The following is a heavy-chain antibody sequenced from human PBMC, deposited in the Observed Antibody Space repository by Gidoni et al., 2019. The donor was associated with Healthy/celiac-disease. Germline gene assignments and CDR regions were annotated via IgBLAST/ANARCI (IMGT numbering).Heavy chain of an antibody. Sequence: QVQLVQTGAGGKKPGDWGKVSCKDDGGTVSSYASSWVRQAPGQGLEWIGGIIPILGTANSAQKFQGRVTITADESTSTAYMALCSLRSEDPAVYYCARGGYSSSWYALWDWGHGTLVTVSS. CDR1: GGTVSSYA. CDR3: ARGGYSSSWYALWD. D-gene: IGHD6-13*01. CDR2: IIPILGTA. V-gene: IGHV1-69*01. J-gene: IGHJ4*01.